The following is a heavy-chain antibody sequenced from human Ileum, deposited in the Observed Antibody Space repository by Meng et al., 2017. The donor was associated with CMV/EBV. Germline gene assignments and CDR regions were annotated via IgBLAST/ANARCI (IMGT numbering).Heavy chain of an antibody. Sequence: SETLSLTCPVSGASIRDSGYHWGWIRQPPGKGLEWIGNIYGSGTTFYNPSLKSRLTISVDTSKNQFSLKLSSVTAADTAVYYCARDARGYHWFDPWGQGTLVTVSS. J-gene: IGHJ5*02. D-gene: IGHD3-16*02. CDR3: ARDARGYHWFDP. CDR1: GASIRDSGYH. CDR2: IYGSGTT. V-gene: IGHV4-39*07.